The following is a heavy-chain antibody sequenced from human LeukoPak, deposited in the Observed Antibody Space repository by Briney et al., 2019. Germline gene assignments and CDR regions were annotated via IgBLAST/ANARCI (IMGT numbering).Heavy chain of an antibody. CDR1: GGSFSGYY. V-gene: IGHV4-34*01. Sequence: SETLSLTCAVYGGSFSGYYWSWIRQPPGKGLEWIGEINHSGSTNYNPSLESRVTISVDTSKNQVSLKLNSVTAADTAVYYCARALGAFDIWGQGTMVTVSS. CDR3: ARALGAFDI. J-gene: IGHJ3*02. CDR2: INHSGST.